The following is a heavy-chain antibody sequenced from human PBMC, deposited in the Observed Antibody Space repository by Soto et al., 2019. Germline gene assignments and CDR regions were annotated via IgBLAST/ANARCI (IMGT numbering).Heavy chain of an antibody. CDR2: IWYDGSNK. V-gene: IGHV3-33*01. D-gene: IGHD2-15*01. CDR1: GFTFSSYG. CDR3: ARDRGYCSGGSCYSPFYYYYGMDV. J-gene: IGHJ6*02. Sequence: GGSLRLSCAASGFTFSSYGMHWVRQAPGKGLEWVAVIWYDGSNKYYADSVKGRFTISRDNSKNTLCLQMNSLRAEDTAVYYCARDRGYCSGGSCYSPFYYYYGMDVWGQGTTVTVSS.